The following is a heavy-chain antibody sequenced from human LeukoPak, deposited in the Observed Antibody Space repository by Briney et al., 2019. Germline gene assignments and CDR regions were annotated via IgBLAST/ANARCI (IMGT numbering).Heavy chain of an antibody. J-gene: IGHJ4*02. CDR2: IYYSGST. CDR3: ASLLLVAATHYFDY. CDR1: GGSFSTYY. D-gene: IGHD2-15*01. Sequence: SETLSLTCTVSGGSFSTYYWSWIRQPPGKGLEWIGYIYYSGSTDYNPSLKSRVTMSLDTSKNQFSLNLNSVTAADTAVYYCASLLLVAATHYFDYWGQGTLVTVSS. V-gene: IGHV4-59*01.